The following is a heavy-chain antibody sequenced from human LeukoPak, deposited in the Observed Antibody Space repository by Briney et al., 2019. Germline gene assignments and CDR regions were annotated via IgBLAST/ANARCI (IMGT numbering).Heavy chain of an antibody. CDR2: IYYSGIT. CDR3: ARWESYYDSIGTSQRLQNWFDP. CDR1: GGSISSYY. Sequence: SETLSLTCTVSGGSISSYYWSWLRQPPGNGLEWIRYIYYSGITNYNPSLKSRVTISVDTSKNQFSLKLSSVTAADTAVYYWARWESYYDSIGTSQRLQNWFDPWGQGTLVTVSS. J-gene: IGHJ5*02. V-gene: IGHV4-59*01. D-gene: IGHD3-22*01.